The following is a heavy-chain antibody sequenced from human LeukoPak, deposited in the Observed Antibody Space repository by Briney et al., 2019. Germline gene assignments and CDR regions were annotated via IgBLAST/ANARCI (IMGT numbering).Heavy chain of an antibody. Sequence: ASVKVSCKASGHTFTTYYVHLVRRAPGQGLEWMGAINPSGDGTNYPQRFQGRVTLTRDTSTSTVYMELSSLRSEDTAIYYCAKETPNTGWFDPWGQGTLVTVSS. D-gene: IGHD1-14*01. V-gene: IGHV1-46*01. J-gene: IGHJ5*02. CDR3: AKETPNTGWFDP. CDR2: INPSGDGT. CDR1: GHTFTTYY.